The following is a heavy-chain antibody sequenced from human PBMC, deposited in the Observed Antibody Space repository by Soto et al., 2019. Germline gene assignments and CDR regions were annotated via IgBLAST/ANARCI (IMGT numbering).Heavy chain of an antibody. V-gene: IGHV4-34*01. J-gene: IGHJ6*02. D-gene: IGHD6-6*01. Sequence: SETLSLTCAVYGGSFSGYYWSWIRQPPGKGLEWIGEINHSGSTNYNPSLKSRVTISVDQSKNQFSLKLSSVTAADTAVYYCARLETSSSSLFASYYYYYGMDVWGQGTTVTVSS. CDR1: GGSFSGYY. CDR3: ARLETSSSSLFASYYYYYGMDV. CDR2: INHSGST.